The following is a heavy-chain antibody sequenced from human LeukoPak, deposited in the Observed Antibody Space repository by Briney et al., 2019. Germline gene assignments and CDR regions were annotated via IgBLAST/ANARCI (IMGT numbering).Heavy chain of an antibody. CDR2: INHSGST. D-gene: IGHD3-3*01. CDR3: ARGYSNYDFWSGYYTRGYFDY. CDR1: GGSFSGYY. V-gene: IGHV4-34*01. J-gene: IGHJ4*02. Sequence: PSETLSLTCAVYGGSFSGYYWSWLRQPPGKGLEWIGEINHSGSTNYNPSLKSRVTISVDTSKNQFSLKLSSVTAADTAVYYCARGYSNYDFWSGYYTRGYFDYWGQGTLVTVSS.